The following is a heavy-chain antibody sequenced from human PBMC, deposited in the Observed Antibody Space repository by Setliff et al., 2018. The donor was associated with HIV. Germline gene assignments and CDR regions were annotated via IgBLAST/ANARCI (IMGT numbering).Heavy chain of an antibody. J-gene: IGHJ4*02. CDR3: ARESPSSSWFYFDF. CDR2: IYYSGST. D-gene: IGHD6-13*01. CDR1: GGSINSTSYY. Sequence: KASETLSLTCTVSGGSINSTSYYWGWIRQPPGKGLEWIGNIYYSGSTNYNPSLKSRVTVSVDTSKNQFSLKLGSVTAADTAVYYCARESPSSSWFYFDFWGQGTLVTVSS. V-gene: IGHV4-39*07.